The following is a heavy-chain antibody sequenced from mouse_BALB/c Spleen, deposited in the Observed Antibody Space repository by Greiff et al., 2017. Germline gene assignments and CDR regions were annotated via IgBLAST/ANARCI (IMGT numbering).Heavy chain of an antibody. Sequence: EVMLVESGGGLVKPGGSLKLSCAASGFTFSSYAMSWVRQTPEKRLEWVASISSGGSTYYTESVQGRFTISRDNARNTHYLQMSSLRSEDTAMYYCARGHVTTVVNYFDYWGQGTTLTVSS. CDR1: GFTFSSYA. J-gene: IGHJ2*01. CDR2: ISSGGST. D-gene: IGHD1-1*01. CDR3: ARGHVTTVVNYFDY. V-gene: IGHV5-6-5*01.